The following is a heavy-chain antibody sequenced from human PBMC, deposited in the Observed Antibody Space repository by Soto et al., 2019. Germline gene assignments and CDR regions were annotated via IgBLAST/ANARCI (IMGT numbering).Heavy chain of an antibody. CDR3: ARDPSMSTGFFQRVFDL. D-gene: IGHD3-9*01. Sequence: PGGSLRLSCAASGFTLSSSAMSWVRQAPGKGLEWVSAISGSGGSTYYADSVKGRFTISRDNSKNTLYLQMNSLRAEDTAVYYCARDPSMSTGFFQRVFDLWGQGALVTVSS. CDR2: ISGSGGST. J-gene: IGHJ4*02. V-gene: IGHV3-23*01. CDR1: GFTLSSSA.